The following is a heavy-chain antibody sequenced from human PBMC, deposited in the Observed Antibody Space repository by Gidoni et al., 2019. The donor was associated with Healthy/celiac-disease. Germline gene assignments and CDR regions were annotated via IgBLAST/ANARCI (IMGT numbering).Heavy chain of an antibody. D-gene: IGHD1-26*01. CDR3: ARALEWELQGPFDL. Sequence: QVQLVESGGGVVQPGRSLRLSCAAPGFTFSSYAMHWVRQAPGKGLEWVAVISYDGSNKYYADSVKGRFTISRDNSKNTLYLQMNSLRAEDTAVYYCARALEWELQGPFDLWGRGTLVTVSS. CDR2: ISYDGSNK. J-gene: IGHJ2*01. CDR1: GFTFSSYA. V-gene: IGHV3-30-3*01.